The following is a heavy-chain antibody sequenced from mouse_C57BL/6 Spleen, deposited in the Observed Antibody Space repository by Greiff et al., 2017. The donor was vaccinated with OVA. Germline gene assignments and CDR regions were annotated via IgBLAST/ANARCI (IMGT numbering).Heavy chain of an antibody. CDR1: GFTFSSYA. V-gene: IGHV5-4*01. CDR2: ISDGGSYT. CDR3: ARDWTVVATDAMDY. D-gene: IGHD1-1*01. Sequence: EVQLQESGGGLVKPGGSLKLSCAASGFTFSSYAMSWVRQTPEKRLEWVATISDGGSYTYYPDNVKGRFTISRDNAKNNLYLQMSHLKSEDTAMYYCARDWTVVATDAMDYWGQGTSVTVSS. J-gene: IGHJ4*01.